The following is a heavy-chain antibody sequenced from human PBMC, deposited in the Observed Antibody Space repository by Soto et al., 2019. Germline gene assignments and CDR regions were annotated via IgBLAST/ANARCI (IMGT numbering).Heavy chain of an antibody. Sequence: EVQVVESGGGLVQPGGSLRLSCAASGFSVTNNYMNWVREAPGKGLEWVSIIDIGGNTYYADSVKDRFTISRDNSRNTLELHMDSLRAEDTDVYYCARGRGSTGYLGREHYFDYWGQGTLVTVSP. CDR2: IDIGGNT. CDR3: ARGRGSTGYLGREHYFDY. J-gene: IGHJ4*02. V-gene: IGHV3-66*01. D-gene: IGHD2-2*01. CDR1: GFSVTNNY.